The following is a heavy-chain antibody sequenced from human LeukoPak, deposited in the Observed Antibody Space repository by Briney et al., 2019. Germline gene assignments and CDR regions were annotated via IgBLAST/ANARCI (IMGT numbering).Heavy chain of an antibody. J-gene: IGHJ4*02. CDR3: ASHYDTSGYHYFDF. D-gene: IGHD3-22*01. CDR2: ISYDGSNK. CDR1: GFTFSRYA. V-gene: IGHV3-30-3*01. Sequence: PGRSLRLSCAASGFTFSRYAMHWVRQAPGKGLEWVAVISYDGSNKYYADSVKGRFTISRDSSKNTLYLQMNSLRAEDTAVYYCASHYDTSGYHYFDFRGQGPLVTVSS.